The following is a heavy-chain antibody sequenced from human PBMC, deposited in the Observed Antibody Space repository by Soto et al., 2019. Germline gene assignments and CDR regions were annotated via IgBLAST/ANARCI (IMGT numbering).Heavy chain of an antibody. J-gene: IGHJ6*02. CDR3: AKARVVPAAIDYYYGMDV. V-gene: IGHV3-30*18. CDR1: GFTFSSYG. D-gene: IGHD2-2*01. CDR2: ISYDGSNK. Sequence: GGSLRLSCAASGFTFSSYGMHWVRQAPGKGLEWVAVISYDGSNKYYADSVKGRFTISRDNSKNTLYLQMNSLRAEDTAVYYCAKARVVPAAIDYYYGMDVWGQGTTVTVSS.